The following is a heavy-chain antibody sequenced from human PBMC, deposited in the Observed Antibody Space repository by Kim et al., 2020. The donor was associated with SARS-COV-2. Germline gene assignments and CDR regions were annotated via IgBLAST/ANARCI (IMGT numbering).Heavy chain of an antibody. CDR1: GGFFSSSSYY. V-gene: IGHV4-39*07. Sequence: SETLSLTCTVSGGFFSSSSYYWGWLRQPPGKGLEWIGSIYYSGSTYYNPSLKSRVTISVDTSKTQSSLKLSSLTAAATAEYYCARAGSDHPNQHLFDYWG. CDR3: ARAGSDHPNQHLFDY. D-gene: IGHD2-2*01. J-gene: IGHJ4*01. CDR2: IYYSGST.